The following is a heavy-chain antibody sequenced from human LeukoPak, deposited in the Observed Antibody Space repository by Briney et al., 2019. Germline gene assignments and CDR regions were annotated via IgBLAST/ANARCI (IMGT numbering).Heavy chain of an antibody. CDR3: ARGRGIVVVPAAPMYYFDY. J-gene: IGHJ4*02. Sequence: SETPSLTCTVSGYSISSGYYWGWIRQPPGKGLEWIGSIYHSGSTYYNPSLKSRVTISVDTSKNQFSLKLSSVTAADTAVYYCARGRGIVVVPAAPMYYFDYWGQGTLVTVSS. CDR2: IYHSGST. V-gene: IGHV4-38-2*02. CDR1: GYSISSGYY. D-gene: IGHD2-2*01.